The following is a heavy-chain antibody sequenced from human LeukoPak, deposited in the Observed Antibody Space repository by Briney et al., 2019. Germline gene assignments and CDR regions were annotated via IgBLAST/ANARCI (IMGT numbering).Heavy chain of an antibody. CDR3: ARGYYYDFSGYYLDY. D-gene: IGHD3-22*01. CDR1: GFTFSSYW. V-gene: IGHV3-7*01. Sequence: GGSLRLSCAASGFTFSSYWMSWVRQAPGKGLEWVANIKRDGSERYYVDSVKGQFTMSRDNAKNSLYLQMDSLRAEDTAVYYCARGYYYDFSGYYLDYWGQGTLVTVSS. J-gene: IGHJ4*02. CDR2: IKRDGSER.